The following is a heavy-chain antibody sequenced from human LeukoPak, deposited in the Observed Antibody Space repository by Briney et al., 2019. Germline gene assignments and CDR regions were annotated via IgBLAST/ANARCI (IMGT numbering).Heavy chain of an antibody. Sequence: PSQTLSLTCTVSGGSISSGSYYWSWIRQPAGKGLEWIGRIYTSGSTNYNPSFKSRVTISVDTSKNQFSLKLSSVTAADTAVYYCARERSHGDDPNQQLAHYWYFDLWGRGTLVTVSS. D-gene: IGHD6-13*01. CDR1: GGSISSGSYY. CDR3: ARERSHGDDPNQQLAHYWYFDL. J-gene: IGHJ2*01. V-gene: IGHV4-61*02. CDR2: IYTSGST.